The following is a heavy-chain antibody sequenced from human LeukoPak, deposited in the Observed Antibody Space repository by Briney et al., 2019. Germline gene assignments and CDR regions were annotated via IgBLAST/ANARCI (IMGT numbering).Heavy chain of an antibody. V-gene: IGHV4-4*07. CDR2: IHTRGNT. J-gene: IGHJ3*02. D-gene: IGHD3-9*01. Sequence: PSETLSLTCTVSGGSISTFYWSWIRQPAGKGLEWIGRIHTRGNTNYNPSLKSRVTMSVDTSKNQFSLKLSSVTAADTAVYYCARARMYYDILTGYRVDALDIWGQGTMVTVSS. CDR3: ARARMYYDILTGYRVDALDI. CDR1: GGSISTFY.